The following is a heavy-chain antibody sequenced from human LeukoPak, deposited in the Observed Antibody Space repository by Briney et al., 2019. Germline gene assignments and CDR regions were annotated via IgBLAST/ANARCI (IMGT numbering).Heavy chain of an antibody. D-gene: IGHD3-10*01. V-gene: IGHV5-51*01. CDR1: GYNFARYW. Sequence: GESLKISCKASGYNFARYWIGWVRQMPGKGLEWMGIIYPGDSDTRYSPSFQGHVTISADESISTAYLQWSSLKASDTAMYYCARLDSSYYFDYWGQGTLVTVSS. CDR3: ARLDSSYYFDY. CDR2: IYPGDSDT. J-gene: IGHJ4*02.